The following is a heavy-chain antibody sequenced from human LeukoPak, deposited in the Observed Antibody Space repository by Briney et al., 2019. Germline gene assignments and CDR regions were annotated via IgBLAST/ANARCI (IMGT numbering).Heavy chain of an antibody. CDR1: RFTFSSYS. Sequence: GGSLRLSCAASRFTFSSYSMNWVRQAPGKGLEWVSSISSSSSYIYYADSVKGRFTISRDNAKNSLYLQMNSLRAEDTAVYYCARAPSYYYDSSGYYYNWGQGTLVTVSS. CDR2: ISSSSSYI. CDR3: ARAPSYYYDSSGYYYN. D-gene: IGHD3-22*01. V-gene: IGHV3-21*01. J-gene: IGHJ4*02.